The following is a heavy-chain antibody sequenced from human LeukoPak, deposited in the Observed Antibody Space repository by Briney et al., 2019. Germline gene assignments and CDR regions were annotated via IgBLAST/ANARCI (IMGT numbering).Heavy chain of an antibody. V-gene: IGHV1-69*13. CDR3: ARDHLAYYDSSGYCPFDY. CDR2: IIPIFGTA. J-gene: IGHJ4*02. D-gene: IGHD3-22*01. Sequence: SVKVSCKASGGTFSSYAISWVRQAPGQGLEWMGGIIPIFGTANYAQKFQGRVTITADESTSTAYMELSSLRSEDTAVYYCARDHLAYYDSSGYCPFDYWGQGTLVTVSS. CDR1: GGTFSSYA.